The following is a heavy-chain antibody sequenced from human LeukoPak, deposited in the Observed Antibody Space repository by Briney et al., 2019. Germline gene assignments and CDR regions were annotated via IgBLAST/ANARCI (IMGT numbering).Heavy chain of an antibody. CDR3: AREAGYSGYDGLDY. V-gene: IGHV1-2*02. CDR1: GYTFTGYY. D-gene: IGHD5-12*01. J-gene: IGHJ4*02. CDR2: INPNSGGT. Sequence: ASVKVSCKASGYTFTGYYMHWVRQAPGQGLEWMGWINPNSGGTNYAQKFRGRVTMTRDTSISTAYMELSRLRSDDTAVYYCAREAGYSGYDGLDYWGQGTLVTVSS.